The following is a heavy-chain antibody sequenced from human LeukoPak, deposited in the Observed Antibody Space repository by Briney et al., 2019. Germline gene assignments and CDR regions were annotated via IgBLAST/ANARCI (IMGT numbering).Heavy chain of an antibody. CDR3: ARAQGNDAFDI. CDR1: GGTFSSYT. Sequence: SVKVSCKAYGGTFSSYTVGWVRQAPGQGLEWMGGVLPLLGTPSYAQKLQGRLTITTDESTSTVYLELSSLRSADTAVYYCARAQGNDAFDIWGQGTMVTVSS. D-gene: IGHD3-10*01. J-gene: IGHJ3*02. V-gene: IGHV1-69*16. CDR2: VLPLLGTP.